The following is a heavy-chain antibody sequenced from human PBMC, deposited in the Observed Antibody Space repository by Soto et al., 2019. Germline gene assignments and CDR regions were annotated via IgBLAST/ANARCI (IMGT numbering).Heavy chain of an antibody. J-gene: IGHJ5*02. Sequence: ESGGGLVKPGGSLRLSCAASGFTFSDYYMSWIRQAPGKGLEWVSYISSSSSYTNYADSVKGRFTISRDNAKNSLYLQMNSLRAEDTAVYYCARDQGGSERGWYALWGQGTLVTVSS. CDR1: GFTFSDYY. CDR3: ARDQGGSERGWYAL. CDR2: ISSSSSYT. V-gene: IGHV3-11*06. D-gene: IGHD3-16*01.